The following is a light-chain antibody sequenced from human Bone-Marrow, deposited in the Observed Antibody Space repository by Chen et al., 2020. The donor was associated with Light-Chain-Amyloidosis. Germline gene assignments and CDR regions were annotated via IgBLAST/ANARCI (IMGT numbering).Light chain of an antibody. CDR1: SSDVGGDNH. CDR2: EVT. CDR3: SSYTITNTLV. Sequence: QSALTQPASVSGSPGQSITISCTGTSSDVGGDNHVSWYQQHPDKAPKLMIYEVTNRPSWVPDRFSGSKADITASLTSSGLQTEDEADYFCSSYTITNTLVFGSGTRVTVL. V-gene: IGLV2-14*01. J-gene: IGLJ1*01.